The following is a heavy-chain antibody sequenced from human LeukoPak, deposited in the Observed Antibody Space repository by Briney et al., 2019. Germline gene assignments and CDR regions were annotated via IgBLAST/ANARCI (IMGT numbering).Heavy chain of an antibody. D-gene: IGHD2-2*01. CDR1: GGSFSGYY. CDR3: ARVGISSTSASDWFDP. Sequence: SETLSLTCAVYGGSFSGYYWSWIRQPPGKGLEWIGEINHSGSTNYNPSLKSRVTIPVDTSKNQFSLKLSSVTAADTAVYYCARVGISSTSASDWFDPWGQGTLVTVSS. V-gene: IGHV4-34*01. J-gene: IGHJ5*02. CDR2: INHSGST.